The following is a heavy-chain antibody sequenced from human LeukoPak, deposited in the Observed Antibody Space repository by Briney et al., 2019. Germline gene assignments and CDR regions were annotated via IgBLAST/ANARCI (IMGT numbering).Heavy chain of an antibody. V-gene: IGHV1-46*01. Sequence: ASVKVSCTSSGYTFTSYYMHWVRLAPGPGLEWMGIINPSGGSTSYAQKFQGRVTMTRDMSTSTVYMELSSLRSEDTAVYYCARGLGSSDHDAFDIWGQGTMVTVSS. J-gene: IGHJ3*02. CDR2: INPSGGST. CDR1: GYTFTSYY. CDR3: ARGLGSSDHDAFDI. D-gene: IGHD6-6*01.